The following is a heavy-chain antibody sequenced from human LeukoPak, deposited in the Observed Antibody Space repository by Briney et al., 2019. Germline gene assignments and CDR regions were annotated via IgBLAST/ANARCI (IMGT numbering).Heavy chain of an antibody. J-gene: IGHJ4*02. D-gene: IGHD6-19*01. V-gene: IGHV4-39*01. Sequence: SETLSLTCTVSGGSISSSSYYWGWIRPPPGKGLEWIGSIYYSGSTYYNPSLKSRVTISVDTSKNQFSLKLSSVTAAVTAVYYCARLQAGPYFDYWGQGTLVTVSS. CDR1: GGSISSSSYY. CDR2: IYYSGST. CDR3: ARLQAGPYFDY.